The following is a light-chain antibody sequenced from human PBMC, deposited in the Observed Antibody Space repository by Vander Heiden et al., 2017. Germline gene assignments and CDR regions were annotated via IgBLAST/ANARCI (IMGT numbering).Light chain of an antibody. CDR1: NSNIGSRS. V-gene: IGLV1-44*01. CDR2: SYD. Sequence: QSVLTQPPSASGTPGQRVTISCYAFNSNIGSRSLNWYQQLPVTAPRALIYSYDQRPSGVPDRFSGTRSGTSASLAISGLQSEDEADYYCAAWDDSLNGWVFGGGTKLSVL. J-gene: IGLJ3*02. CDR3: AAWDDSLNGWV.